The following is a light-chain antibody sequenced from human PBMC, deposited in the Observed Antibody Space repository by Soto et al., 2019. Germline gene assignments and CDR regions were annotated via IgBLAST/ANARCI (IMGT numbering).Light chain of an antibody. Sequence: EIVLTQSPGTLSLSPGESATVSCRASQSVSSSYLAWYQQKPGQAPRLLIYGASSRATGIPDRFSGSGSGTDVTLTSSRLEPEDFAVYYYQQYGSSPWTFGQGTKVDIK. V-gene: IGKV3-20*01. CDR3: QQYGSSPWT. J-gene: IGKJ1*01. CDR2: GAS. CDR1: QSVSSSY.